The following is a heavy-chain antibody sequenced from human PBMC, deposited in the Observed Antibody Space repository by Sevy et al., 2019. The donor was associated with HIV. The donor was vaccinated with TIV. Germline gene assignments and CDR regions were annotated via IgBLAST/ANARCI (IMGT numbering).Heavy chain of an antibody. Sequence: GGSLRLSCAASGFTFTDYFMGWVRQAPGKGLEWVANIDQDGSQKNYVDSVKGRFTISRDHAKNSVYLQMNRLRVDDTAVYYCARELWPGDYWGQGTLVTVSS. V-gene: IGHV3-7*01. CDR3: ARELWPGDY. CDR2: IDQDGSQK. D-gene: IGHD2-21*01. J-gene: IGHJ4*02. CDR1: GFTFTDYF.